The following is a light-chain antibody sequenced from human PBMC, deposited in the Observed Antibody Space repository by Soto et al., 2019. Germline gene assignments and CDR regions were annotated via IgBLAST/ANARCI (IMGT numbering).Light chain of an antibody. CDR2: GAS. CDR3: QHYITSLTT. CDR1: QSVTSNY. V-gene: IGKV3-20*01. J-gene: IGKJ1*01. Sequence: EIVLRQSPGTLSLSPGERATLSCGASQSVTSNYLAWYQQKPGQAPRLLIYGASRRATGVPDRFIGSGSGTDFTLTISRLEPEDFAVYYCQHYITSLTTFGQGTKVDIK.